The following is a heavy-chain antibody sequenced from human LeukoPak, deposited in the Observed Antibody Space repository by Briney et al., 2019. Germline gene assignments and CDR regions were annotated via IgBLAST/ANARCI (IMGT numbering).Heavy chain of an antibody. D-gene: IGHD3-9*01. CDR1: GGSISSYF. Sequence: SETLSLTCTVSGGSISSYFWSWIRQPPGKGLEWIGYIYYSGSTNYNPSLRSRVTISVDTSRNQFSLKLSSVTAADTAVYYCARRDRYYDILTGYNYNWFDPWGQGTLVTVSS. CDR3: ARRDRYYDILTGYNYNWFDP. V-gene: IGHV4-59*01. CDR2: IYYSGST. J-gene: IGHJ5*02.